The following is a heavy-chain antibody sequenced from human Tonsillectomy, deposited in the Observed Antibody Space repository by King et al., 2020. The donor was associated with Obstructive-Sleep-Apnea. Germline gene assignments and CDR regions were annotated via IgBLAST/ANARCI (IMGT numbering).Heavy chain of an antibody. CDR3: AGSKVGATIQFDY. V-gene: IGHV4-31*03. J-gene: IGHJ4*02. CDR2: IYYSGST. CDR1: GGSISSGGYY. Sequence: VQLQESGPGLVKPSQTLSLTCTVSGGSISSGGYYWSWIRQHPGKGLEWSGYIYYSGSTYYNPSLKSRVTISVETSKNQFSLKLSSVTAADTAVYYWAGSKVGATIQFDYWGQGTLVTVSS. D-gene: IGHD1-26*01.